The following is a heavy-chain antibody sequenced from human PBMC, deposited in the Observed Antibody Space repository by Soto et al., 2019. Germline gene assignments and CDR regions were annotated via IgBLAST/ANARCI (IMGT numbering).Heavy chain of an antibody. Sequence: EVQLVETGGGLIQPGGSLRLSCVASGLTVSSNYMNWVRQAPGKGLECVSVLYSGGSTHYAGSVKGRFIISRDNSKNTLYLQMNSLRAEDTAVYYCARDRPGDEGDAFDIWGHGKMVTVSS. CDR3: ARDRPGDEGDAFDI. D-gene: IGHD3-10*01. CDR2: LYSGGST. V-gene: IGHV3-53*02. J-gene: IGHJ3*02. CDR1: GLTVSSNY.